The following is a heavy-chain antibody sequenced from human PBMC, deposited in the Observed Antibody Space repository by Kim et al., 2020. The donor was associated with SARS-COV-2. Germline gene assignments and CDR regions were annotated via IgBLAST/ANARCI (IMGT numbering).Heavy chain of an antibody. D-gene: IGHD6-13*01. J-gene: IGHJ5*02. CDR3: ARDPLYSRGGFDP. CDR1: GGSISSSSYY. Sequence: SETLSLTCTVSGGSISSSSYYWGWIRQPPGKGLEWIGSIYYSGSTYYNPSLKSRVTISVDTSKNQFSLKLSSVTAADTAVYYCARDPLYSRGGFDPWGQGTLVTVSS. CDR2: IYYSGST. V-gene: IGHV4-39*07.